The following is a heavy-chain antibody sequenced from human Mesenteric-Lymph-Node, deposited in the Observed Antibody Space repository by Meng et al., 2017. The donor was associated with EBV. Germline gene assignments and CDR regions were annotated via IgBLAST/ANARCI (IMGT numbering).Heavy chain of an antibody. D-gene: IGHD3-10*01. J-gene: IGHJ4*02. V-gene: IGHV1-18*01. CDR3: ARGRRDYDSGSYPDFDY. CDR2: ISTYNGNT. CDR1: GYTFTSYG. Sequence: GQVVQSGAGVKKPGASVRVSCKASGYTFTSYGISWVRQAPGQGLEWMGWISTYNGNTNYAQKVQGRVTMTRETSTSTAYMELRSLRSDDTAVYYCARGRRDYDSGSYPDFDYWGQGTLVTVSS.